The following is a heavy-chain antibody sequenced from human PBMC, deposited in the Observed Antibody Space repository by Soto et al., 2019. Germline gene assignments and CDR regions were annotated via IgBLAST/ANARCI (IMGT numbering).Heavy chain of an antibody. CDR3: ASEPTYCSSSSCYYYFDS. D-gene: IGHD2-2*01. Sequence: QVQLQESGPGLVKPSETLSLTCTVSGGSIGSYYWTWMRQPPGKGLEWIGYIYNSGATNYNPSLKSRVTISVDTSKNQSSLKLRSVTAADTAVYYCASEPTYCSSSSCYYYFDSWGQGSLVTVSS. CDR1: GGSIGSYY. J-gene: IGHJ4*02. V-gene: IGHV4-59*01. CDR2: IYNSGAT.